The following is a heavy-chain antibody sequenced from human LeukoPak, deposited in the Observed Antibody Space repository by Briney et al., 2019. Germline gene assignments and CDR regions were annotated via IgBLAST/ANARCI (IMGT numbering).Heavy chain of an antibody. V-gene: IGHV3-48*03. D-gene: IGHD6-13*01. CDR2: ISPSGTAR. J-gene: IGHJ4*02. CDR1: GFTFSSFE. Sequence: GGSLRLSCGASGFTFSSFEMNWVRLAPGKGLEWVSYISPSGTARYYADSVRGRFTISRDNAMKSLYLQMNSLRAEDTAVYYCTRDGHSSTWYANFDYWGQGILVTVSS. CDR3: TRDGHSSTWYANFDY.